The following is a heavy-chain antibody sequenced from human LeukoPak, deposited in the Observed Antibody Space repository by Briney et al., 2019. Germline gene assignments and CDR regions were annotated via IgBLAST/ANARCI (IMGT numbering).Heavy chain of an antibody. CDR2: IKSKTDGGTT. CDR1: GFTFSNAW. V-gene: IGHV3-15*01. J-gene: IGHJ4*02. CDR3: TTRAYYYDSSGYPIIDY. D-gene: IGHD3-22*01. Sequence: GGSLRLSCAASGFTFSNAWMSWVRQAPGKGLEWVGRIKSKTDGGTTDYAAPVKGRFTISRDDSKDTLYLQMNSLKTEDTAVYYCTTRAYYYDSSGYPIIDYWGQGTLVTVSS.